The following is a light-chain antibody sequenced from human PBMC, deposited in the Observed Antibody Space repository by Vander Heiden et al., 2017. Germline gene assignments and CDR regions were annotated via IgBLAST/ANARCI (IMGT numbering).Light chain of an antibody. CDR1: QTVRINF. J-gene: IGKJ2*01. CDR2: DPS. V-gene: IGKV3-20*01. CDR3: QQFSRSPPMYT. Sequence: EIVLTQFPATLSLSPGDTATLSCRSSQTVRINFSAWYQQRPGRAPRLLLFDPSNRAPSVPARFSASGSGTDFTLTINRLEAEDCAVYYCQQFSRSPPMYTFGQGTNLEIK.